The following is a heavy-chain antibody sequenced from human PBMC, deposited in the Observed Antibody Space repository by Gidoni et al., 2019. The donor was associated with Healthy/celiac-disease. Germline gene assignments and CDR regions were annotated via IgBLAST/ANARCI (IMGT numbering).Heavy chain of an antibody. Sequence: EVQLVESGGGLVQPGGSLRLSCAASGFTFSSYWMHWVRQAPGKGLVWVSRINSDGSSTSYADSVKGRFTISRDNAKNTLYLQMNSLRAEDTAVYYCARVPYYDFWSGYYTGPLDAFDIWGQGTMVTVSS. V-gene: IGHV3-74*01. CDR1: GFTFSSYW. J-gene: IGHJ3*02. CDR2: INSDGSST. CDR3: ARVPYYDFWSGYYTGPLDAFDI. D-gene: IGHD3-3*01.